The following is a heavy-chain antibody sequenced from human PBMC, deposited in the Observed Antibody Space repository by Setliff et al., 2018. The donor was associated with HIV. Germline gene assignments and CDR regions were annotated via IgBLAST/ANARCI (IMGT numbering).Heavy chain of an antibody. CDR1: GFTFSNAW. CDR3: AREDYNNYWEYWYFDL. Sequence: GGSLRLSCAASGFTFSNAWMNWVRQAPGKGLEWLAVIWFDGSNRYYADSVKGRFTISRDNAKNSLYLQMNSLRAEDTAMYYCAREDYNNYWEYWYFDLWGRGTLVTVSS. J-gene: IGHJ2*01. CDR2: IWFDGSNR. D-gene: IGHD4-4*01. V-gene: IGHV3-33*08.